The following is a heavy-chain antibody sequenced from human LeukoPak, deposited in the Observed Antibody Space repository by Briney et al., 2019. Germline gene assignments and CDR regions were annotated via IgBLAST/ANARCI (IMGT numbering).Heavy chain of an antibody. CDR1: GYTFGSYG. D-gene: IGHD3/OR15-3a*01. CDR2: ISGYNGNT. Sequence: ASVKVSFKASGYTFGSYGINWVRQAPGRGLEWMGWISGYNGNTHYAQQFQGRVTMTTDTSTSTVYTELRTLRSDDTAVYYCARDSYDFLTGRYSGSGGDYWGQGTLVTVSS. V-gene: IGHV1-18*01. CDR3: ARDSYDFLTGRYSGSGGDY. J-gene: IGHJ4*02.